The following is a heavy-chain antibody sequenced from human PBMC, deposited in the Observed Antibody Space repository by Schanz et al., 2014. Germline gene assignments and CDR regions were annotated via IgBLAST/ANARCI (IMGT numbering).Heavy chain of an antibody. CDR2: IKKDGSEK. V-gene: IGHV3-7*01. D-gene: IGHD1-1*01. Sequence: EVQLAESGGGLVQPGGSLRLSCAASGFTFSGFWMTWVRQAPGKGLEWVANIKKDGSEKYYVDSAKGRFTISRDNAKNSLFLQMNSLRPEDTAVYYCARGRVLESWGQGTLVTVSS. CDR3: ARGRVLES. CDR1: GFTFSGFW. J-gene: IGHJ5*02.